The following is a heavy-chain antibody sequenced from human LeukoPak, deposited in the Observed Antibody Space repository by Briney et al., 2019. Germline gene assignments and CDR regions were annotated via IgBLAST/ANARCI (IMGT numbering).Heavy chain of an antibody. CDR2: VYYMGSP. CDR3: AGGTAMVCVYSYYCYMDV. J-gene: IGHJ6*03. D-gene: IGHD2-2*01. CDR1: GPFLSMDS. V-gene: IGHV4-59*01. Sequence: PQSLSLTCIVSGPFLSMDSSGWIRHPPEKGREWVGYVYYMGSPTFNPSLKSRATLPVEQSKDQSSLTLSSVTPADPAVFSCAGGTAMVCVYSYYCYMDVWGKGTTVTVSS.